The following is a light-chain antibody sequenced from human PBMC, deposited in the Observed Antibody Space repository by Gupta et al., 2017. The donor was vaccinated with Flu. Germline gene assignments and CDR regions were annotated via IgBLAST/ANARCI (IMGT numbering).Light chain of an antibody. CDR2: GAS. CDR1: QSISNS. CDR3: RQYGDYPIT. V-gene: IGKV1D-16*01. Sequence: DIQMTQSPSSLSASVGDRVIITCRASQSISNSLGWYQQKPQKAPKSLIYGASSLQKGVPSRFSGSGSGREFTLTISSLQREDFGTYYCRQYGDYPITFGQGTRLEIK. J-gene: IGKJ5*01.